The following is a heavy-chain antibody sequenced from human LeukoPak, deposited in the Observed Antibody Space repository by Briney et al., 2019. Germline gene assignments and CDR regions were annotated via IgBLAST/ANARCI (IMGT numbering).Heavy chain of an antibody. CDR1: GGSMSSYY. CDR2: IYYTGAT. Sequence: SETLCLTCTVSGGSMSSYYWSWIRLPPGKGLEWIGYIYYTGATYYNPSLKSRVTISPDTSKNQFSLKLSSVTAADAAVYYCARAGYSYGTGYYFDYWGQGAPVTVSS. CDR3: ARAGYSYGTGYYFDY. J-gene: IGHJ4*02. V-gene: IGHV4-59*01. D-gene: IGHD5-18*01.